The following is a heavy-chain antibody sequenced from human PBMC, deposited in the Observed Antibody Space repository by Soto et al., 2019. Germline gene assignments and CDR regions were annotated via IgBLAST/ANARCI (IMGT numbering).Heavy chain of an antibody. D-gene: IGHD6-6*01. CDR2: ISGSDDST. J-gene: IGHJ4*02. CDR3: AKRSSSSTFYY. V-gene: IGHV3-23*01. Sequence: EVQLLESGGGLVQPGESLRLSCAASGFTFSSYAMSWVRQAPGKGLEWVSVISGSDDSTYYADSVKGRFTISRDNSKNTLYLLMNSLRAEDTAVYYCAKRSSSSTFYYWGQGTLVTVSS. CDR1: GFTFSSYA.